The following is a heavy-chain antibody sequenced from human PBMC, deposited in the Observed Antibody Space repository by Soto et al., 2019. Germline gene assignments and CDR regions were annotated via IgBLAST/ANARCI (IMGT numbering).Heavy chain of an antibody. CDR3: ARSRNSAVADSFDF. V-gene: IGHV3-30*04. D-gene: IGHD1-26*01. Sequence: GGSLRLSCAASGFSFRNYAIHWVRQAPGKGLEWVAVISRDGSHKYYLDSVKGRFTISRDNSKDTVNLLMNSLRDDDSAMYYCARSRNSAVADSFDFWGQGALVTVAS. J-gene: IGHJ4*02. CDR1: GFSFRNYA. CDR2: ISRDGSHK.